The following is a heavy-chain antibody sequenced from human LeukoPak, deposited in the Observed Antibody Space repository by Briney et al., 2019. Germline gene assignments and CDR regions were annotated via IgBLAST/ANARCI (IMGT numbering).Heavy chain of an antibody. D-gene: IGHD2-2*01. Sequence: PSETLSLTCTVSGGSISSSSYYWGWIRQPPGKGLEWMGSIYYSGSTYYNPSLKSRVTISVDTSKNQFSLKLSSVTAADTAVYYCARDQYCSSTSCYGNYFDYWGQGTLVTVSS. CDR3: ARDQYCSSTSCYGNYFDY. CDR2: IYYSGST. J-gene: IGHJ4*02. V-gene: IGHV4-39*07. CDR1: GGSISSSSYY.